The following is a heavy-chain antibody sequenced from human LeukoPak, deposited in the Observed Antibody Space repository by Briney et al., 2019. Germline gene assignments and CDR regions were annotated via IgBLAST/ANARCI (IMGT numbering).Heavy chain of an antibody. CDR1: GYTFTGYY. Sequence: ASVKVSCKASGYTFTGYYMHWVRQAPGQGLEWMGWINPNSGGTNYAQKFQGRVTMTRGTSISTAYMELSRLRSDDTAVYYCARYYYDSSGYFDFDYWGQGTLVTVSS. V-gene: IGHV1-2*02. D-gene: IGHD3-22*01. CDR3: ARYYYDSSGYFDFDY. J-gene: IGHJ4*01. CDR2: INPNSGGT.